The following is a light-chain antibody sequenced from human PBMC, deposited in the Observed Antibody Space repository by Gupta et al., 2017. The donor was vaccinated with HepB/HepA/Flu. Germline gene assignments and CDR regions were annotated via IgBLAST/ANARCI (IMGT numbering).Light chain of an antibody. CDR3: QQRSNWPRFT. J-gene: IGKJ3*01. V-gene: IGKV3-11*01. CDR1: QSVSSY. CDR2: DAS. Sequence: EIVLTQSPATLSLSPGERATLSCRASQSVSSYLAWYQQKPGQAPRLLIYDASNRATGIPARFSGSGYGTDXTLTISXREQEDFAVYYCQQRSNWPRFTFGXGTKVDIK.